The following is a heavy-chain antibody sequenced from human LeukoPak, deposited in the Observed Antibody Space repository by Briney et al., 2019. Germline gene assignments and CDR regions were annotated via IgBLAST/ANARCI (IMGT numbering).Heavy chain of an antibody. CDR1: GFTFSSYW. CDR2: IKNNGSDK. J-gene: IGHJ4*02. Sequence: GGSLRLSCAASGFTFSSYWMSWVRQAPGKGLEWVATIKNNGSDKYYADSVKGRFTISRDNAKNSLYLQMNSLRAEDTALYYCARARLDYWGQGTLVTVSS. V-gene: IGHV3-7*02. D-gene: IGHD5-12*01. CDR3: ARARLDY.